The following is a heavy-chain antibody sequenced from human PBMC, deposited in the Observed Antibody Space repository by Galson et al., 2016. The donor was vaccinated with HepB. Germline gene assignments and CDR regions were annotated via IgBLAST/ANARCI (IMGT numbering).Heavy chain of an antibody. CDR2: IYSSGST. J-gene: IGHJ4*02. D-gene: IGHD3-10*01. CDR1: GASINYYY. Sequence: SETLSLTCTVSGASINYYYWSWIRQPAGKGLECVGRIYSSGSTNYNSSLKSRVTMSVDTSKNQFSLRLSSVTAADTAVYYCARYQGSGSFDYWGQGTLVTVSS. V-gene: IGHV4-4*07. CDR3: ARYQGSGSFDY.